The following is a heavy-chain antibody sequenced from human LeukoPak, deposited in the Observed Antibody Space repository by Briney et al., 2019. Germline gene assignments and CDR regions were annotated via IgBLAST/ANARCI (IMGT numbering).Heavy chain of an antibody. J-gene: IGHJ4*02. CDR3: AKLRGWHFSEYHFDY. D-gene: IGHD3-3*02. CDR2: IIGSGHNT. CDR1: GFTFNTHA. V-gene: IGHV3-23*01. Sequence: GSLRLSCTASGFTFNTHAMSWVRQAPGKGLEWVSEIIGSGHNTFYADSVRGRFTIPRDNSKNTLYLQLNSLRADDTAIYYCAKLRGWHFSEYHFDYWGQGTLVTVSS.